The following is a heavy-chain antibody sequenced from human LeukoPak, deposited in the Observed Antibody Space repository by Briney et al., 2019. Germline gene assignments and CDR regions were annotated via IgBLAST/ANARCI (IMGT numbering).Heavy chain of an antibody. CDR1: GYTFTNYG. J-gene: IGHJ6*02. V-gene: IGHV1-18*01. CDR3: ARAPYCSSTSCNYYYYSMGV. CDR2: ISTSNGNT. Sequence: ASVKVSCKASGYTFTNYGMSWVRQAPGQGLEWMGWISTSNGNTNYAQKPQGRVTMTTDTSTSTAYMELRSLRSDDTAVYYCARAPYCSSTSCNYYYYSMGVWGQGTTVTVSS. D-gene: IGHD2-2*01.